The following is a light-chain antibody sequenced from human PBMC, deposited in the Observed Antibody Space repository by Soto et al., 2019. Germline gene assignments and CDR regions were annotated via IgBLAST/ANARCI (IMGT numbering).Light chain of an antibody. J-gene: IGKJ4*01. CDR3: QHYTNWPLT. CDR2: GAS. Sequence: EIVMTQSPATLSVSPGERATLSCRASHSFRSRLAWYQQKPGQAPRLLIYGASTRATGLPARFSGSGSGTEFTLTISSLQSEDFAVYYCQHYTNWPLTFGGGTKVEIK. CDR1: HSFRSR. V-gene: IGKV3-15*01.